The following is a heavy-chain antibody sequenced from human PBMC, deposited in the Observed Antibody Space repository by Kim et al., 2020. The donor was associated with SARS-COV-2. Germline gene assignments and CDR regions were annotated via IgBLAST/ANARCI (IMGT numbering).Heavy chain of an antibody. CDR2: IYYSGST. J-gene: IGHJ5*02. CDR3: ASSGGSYYDFWSGYYPDNWFDP. Sequence: SETLSLTCTVSGGSISSYYWSWIRQPPGKGLEWIGYIYYSGSTNYNPSLKSRVTISVDTSKNQFSLKLSSVTAADTAVYYCASSGGSYYDFWSGYYPDNWFDPWGQGTLVTVSS. V-gene: IGHV4-59*13. D-gene: IGHD3-3*01. CDR1: GGSISSYY.